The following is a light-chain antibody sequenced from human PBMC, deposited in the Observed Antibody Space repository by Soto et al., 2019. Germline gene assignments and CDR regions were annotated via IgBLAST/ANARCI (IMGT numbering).Light chain of an antibody. V-gene: IGKV1-12*01. J-gene: IGKJ5*01. CDR2: AAS. Sequence: ESQGISSYLAWYQQKXGKAPKLLIYAASXLKGGVAARFSGSASGTDFTLNISSLQTEDFATYYCQQAASFLITSGQRTRTEIK. CDR1: QGISSY. CDR3: QQAASFLIT.